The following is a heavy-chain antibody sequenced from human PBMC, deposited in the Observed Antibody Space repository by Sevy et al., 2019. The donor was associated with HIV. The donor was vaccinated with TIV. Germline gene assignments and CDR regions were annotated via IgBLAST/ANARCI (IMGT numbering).Heavy chain of an antibody. J-gene: IGHJ4*02. CDR1: GGSITSLY. V-gene: IGHV4-59*08. CDR2: IYYNGHI. D-gene: IGHD1-26*01. Sequence: LENLSLTCTVSGGSITSLYWNWIRQPPGKGLEWIVNIYYNGHINYNPSLKSRVTLSLDTSKNQFSLRLSSVTAADTAMYYCAGENAWGRGYSWGQGTLVTVSS. CDR3: AGENAWGRGYS.